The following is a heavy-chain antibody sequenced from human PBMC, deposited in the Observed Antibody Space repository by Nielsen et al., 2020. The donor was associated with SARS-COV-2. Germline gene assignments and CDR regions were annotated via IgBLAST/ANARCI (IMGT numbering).Heavy chain of an antibody. D-gene: IGHD4-17*01. CDR3: VKERGGGSNGDYALDY. CDR1: GFTFSNLA. J-gene: IGHJ4*02. V-gene: IGHV3-64D*06. Sequence: GESLKISCSASGFTFSNLAMLWVRQPPGEGLKYISVISSSGGSTHYADSVKGRFTISRDNSKNTLYLQMNSLRPEDTAVYYCVKERGGGSNGDYALDYWGQGTLVTASS. CDR2: ISSSGGST.